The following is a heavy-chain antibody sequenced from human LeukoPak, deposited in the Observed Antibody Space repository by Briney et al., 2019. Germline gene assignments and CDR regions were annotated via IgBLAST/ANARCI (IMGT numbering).Heavy chain of an antibody. J-gene: IGHJ4*02. CDR3: AATYYYDGSGDY. CDR2: ISSTGSNI. CDR1: GFTFSTYE. D-gene: IGHD3-22*01. V-gene: IGHV3-48*03. Sequence: PGGSLRLSCAASGFTFSTYEMNWFRQAPGKGLEWVSYISSTGSNIYYADSVKGRFTISRDNAKNSLYLLMNSLRTEDTAVYYCAATYYYDGSGDYWGQGTLVTVSS.